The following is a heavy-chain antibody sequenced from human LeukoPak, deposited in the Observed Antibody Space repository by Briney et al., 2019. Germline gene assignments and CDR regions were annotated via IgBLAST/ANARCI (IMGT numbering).Heavy chain of an antibody. J-gene: IGHJ4*02. CDR3: TRDGNLFDY. CDR2: ISSSGSTI. Sequence: GGSLRLSCAASGFTFSTYSMNWLRQAPGKGLEWVSYISSSGSTIYYADFVKGRFTISRDNAKNSLYLQIKSLRAEDTAVYYCTRDGNLFDYWGQGTLVTVSS. D-gene: IGHD4-23*01. V-gene: IGHV3-48*01. CDR1: GFTFSTYS.